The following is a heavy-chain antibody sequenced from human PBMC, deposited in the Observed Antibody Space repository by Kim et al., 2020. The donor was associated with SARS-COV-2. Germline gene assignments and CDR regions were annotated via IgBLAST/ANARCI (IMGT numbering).Heavy chain of an antibody. CDR3: ASSQWIQLWNGAFDF. Sequence: SETLSLTCTVSGDSISSYYWSWIRQPPGKGLEWIGYIYYSGSTNYNPSLKSRVTISVDTSKNQFSLKLTSVTAADTAVYYCASSQWIQLWNGAFDFWGQGTMVTVSS. CDR2: IYYSGST. CDR1: GDSISSYY. J-gene: IGHJ3*01. V-gene: IGHV4-59*01. D-gene: IGHD5-18*01.